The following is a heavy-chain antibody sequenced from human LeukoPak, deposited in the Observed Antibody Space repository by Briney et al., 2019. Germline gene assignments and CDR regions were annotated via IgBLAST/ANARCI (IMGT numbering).Heavy chain of an antibody. J-gene: IGHJ4*02. CDR1: GYTFTSYG. CDR3: ARRSMTTALSHFDY. CDR2: ISAYNGNT. D-gene: IGHD4-17*01. V-gene: IGHV1-18*01. Sequence: ASVKVSCKASGYTFTSYGISWVRQAPGQGLEWMGWISAYNGNTNYAQKLQGRVTMTTDTSTSTAYMELRSLRSDDTAVYYCARRSMTTALSHFDYWGQGTLVTVSS.